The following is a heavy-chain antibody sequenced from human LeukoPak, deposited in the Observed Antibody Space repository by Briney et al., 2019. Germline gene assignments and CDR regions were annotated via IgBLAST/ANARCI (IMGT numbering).Heavy chain of an antibody. D-gene: IGHD6-13*01. CDR2: IRYDGSDK. V-gene: IGHV3-30*02. Sequence: GGSLRLSCAASGFTFSNYAMHWVRQPPGKGLEWVAFIRYDGSDKYYADSVKGRFTISRDNSKNTLFLQMNSLRPEDTAVYYCAIIARSSWPSWFDPWGQGTLVTVSS. CDR1: GFTFSNYA. J-gene: IGHJ5*02. CDR3: AIIARSSWPSWFDP.